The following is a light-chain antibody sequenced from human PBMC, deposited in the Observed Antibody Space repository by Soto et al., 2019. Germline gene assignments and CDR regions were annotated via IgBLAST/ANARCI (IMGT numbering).Light chain of an antibody. Sequence: EIVLTQSPGTLSLSPGERATLSCRASQSVSSRSLAWYQHKPGQAPRLLIYAASLRATSIPDRFSGSGSGTDFTLTISRLEPEDFAVYYCQHYGDSPLYTFGQGTQLEI. J-gene: IGKJ2*01. CDR2: AAS. V-gene: IGKV3-20*01. CDR1: QSVSSRS. CDR3: QHYGDSPLYT.